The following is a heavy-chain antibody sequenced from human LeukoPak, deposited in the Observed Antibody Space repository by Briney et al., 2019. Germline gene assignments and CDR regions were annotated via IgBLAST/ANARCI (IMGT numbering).Heavy chain of an antibody. CDR1: GFTFSDYY. D-gene: IGHD4-11*01. Sequence: LRLSCAASGFTFSDYYLSWIRQHPGKGLEWIGYIYYSGSTYYNPSLKSRVTISVDTSKNQFSLKLSSVTAADTAVYYCARESLSDYRFDYWGQGTLVTVSS. J-gene: IGHJ4*02. CDR2: IYYSGST. CDR3: ARESLSDYRFDY. V-gene: IGHV4-31*02.